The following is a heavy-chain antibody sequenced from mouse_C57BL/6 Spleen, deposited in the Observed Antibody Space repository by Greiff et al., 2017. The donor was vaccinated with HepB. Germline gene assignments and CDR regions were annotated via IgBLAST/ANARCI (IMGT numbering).Heavy chain of an antibody. V-gene: IGHV1-47*01. CDR3: ARRSYYDYDEAMDY. Sequence: VKLVESGAELVKPGASVKMSCKASGYTFTTYPIEWMKQNHGKSLEWIGNFHPYNDDTKYNEKFKGKATLTVEKSSSTVYLELSRLTSDDSAVYYCARRSYYDYDEAMDYWGQGTSVTVSS. CDR1: GYTFTTYP. D-gene: IGHD2-4*01. J-gene: IGHJ4*01. CDR2: FHPYNDDT.